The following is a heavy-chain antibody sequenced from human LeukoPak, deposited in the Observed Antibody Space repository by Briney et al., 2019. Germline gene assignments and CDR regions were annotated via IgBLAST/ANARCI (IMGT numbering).Heavy chain of an antibody. CDR3: ARDSGYGDYYFDY. V-gene: IGHV3-48*03. Sequence: GGSLRLSCAASGFTFSSYEMNWVRQAPGKGLERVSYISSSGSTIYYADSVKGRFTISRDNAKNSLYLQMNSLRAEDTAVYYCARDSGYGDYYFDYWGQGTLVTVSS. D-gene: IGHD4-17*01. J-gene: IGHJ4*02. CDR1: GFTFSSYE. CDR2: ISSSGSTI.